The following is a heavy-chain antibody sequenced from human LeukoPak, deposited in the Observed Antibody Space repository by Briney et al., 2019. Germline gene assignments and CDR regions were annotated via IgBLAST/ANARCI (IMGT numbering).Heavy chain of an antibody. V-gene: IGHV3-7*01. J-gene: IGHJ4*02. CDR1: GFTFNNYW. CDR2: INHDGSDI. CDR3: ASVESLGY. Sequence: GGSLRLSCAASGFTFNNYWMTWVRQAPGKGLKWVASINHDGSDIYYVDSVKARFTISRDNTKNSLFLQMNSLRAEDTAVYYCASVESLGYWGQGTLVIVSS.